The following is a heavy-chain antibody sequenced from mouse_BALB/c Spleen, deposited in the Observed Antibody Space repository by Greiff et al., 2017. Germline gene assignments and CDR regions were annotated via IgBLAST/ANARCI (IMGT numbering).Heavy chain of an antibody. CDR2: IDPENGNT. CDR3: ARGYGSSYYWYFDV. Sequence: EVQLQQSGAELVRPGALVKLSCKASGFNIKDYYMHWVKQRPEQGLEWIGWIDPENGNTIYDPKFQGKASITADTSSNTAYLQLSSLTSEDTAVYYCARGYGSSYYWYFDVWGAGTTVTVSA. D-gene: IGHD1-1*01. J-gene: IGHJ1*01. V-gene: IGHV14-1*02. CDR1: GFNIKDYY.